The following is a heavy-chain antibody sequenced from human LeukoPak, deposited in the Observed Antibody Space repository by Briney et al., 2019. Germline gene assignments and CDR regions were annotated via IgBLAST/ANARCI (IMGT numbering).Heavy chain of an antibody. D-gene: IGHD3-9*01. V-gene: IGHV3-23*01. CDR1: GFTFSRYA. CDR2: ISGSGGST. CDR3: AKAYYDILTGSTGLDN. J-gene: IGHJ4*02. Sequence: GGSLRLSCAASGFTFSRYAMSWVRQAPGKGLEWVSAISGSGGSTYYPDSVKGRFTISRDNSKTTLCVQMNSLRAQDTAVYYCAKAYYDILTGSTGLDNWGQGTLGTVSS.